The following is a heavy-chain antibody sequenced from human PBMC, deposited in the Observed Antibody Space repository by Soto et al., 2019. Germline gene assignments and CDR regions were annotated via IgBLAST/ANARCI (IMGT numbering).Heavy chain of an antibody. V-gene: IGHV1-69*12. Sequence: QVQLVQSGAEVKKPGSSVKVSCKASGGTFSSYAISWVRQAPGQGLEWMGGIIPIFGTANYAQKFQGRVWITADESRSTAYMELSILRSEDTAVYYCARVVSYGDYDSDAFEIWGQGTMVTVSS. D-gene: IGHD4-17*01. CDR2: IIPIFGTA. J-gene: IGHJ3*02. CDR1: GGTFSSYA. CDR3: ARVVSYGDYDSDAFEI.